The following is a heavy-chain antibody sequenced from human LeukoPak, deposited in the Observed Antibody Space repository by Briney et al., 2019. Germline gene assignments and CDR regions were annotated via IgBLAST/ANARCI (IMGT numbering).Heavy chain of an antibody. CDR3: ARGGIGIAAAGTPLASYYYYYYGMDV. D-gene: IGHD6-13*01. V-gene: IGHV4-34*01. Sequence: SETLSLTCAVYGGSFSGYYWSWIRQPPGKGLEWIGEINHGGSTNYNPSLKSRVTISVDTSKSQFSLKLSSVTAADTAVYYCARGGIGIAAAGTPLASYYYYYYGMDVWGQGTTVTVSS. J-gene: IGHJ6*02. CDR1: GGSFSGYY. CDR2: INHGGST.